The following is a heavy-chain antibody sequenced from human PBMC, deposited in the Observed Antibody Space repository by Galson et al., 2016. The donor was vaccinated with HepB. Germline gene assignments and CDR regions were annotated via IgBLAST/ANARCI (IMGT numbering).Heavy chain of an antibody. V-gene: IGHV4-59*08. CDR1: GGSINTYF. J-gene: IGHJ2*01. CDR2: IYYSGSP. D-gene: IGHD3-16*01. CDR3: ARQGGVVPGVGGRYWYFDL. Sequence: SETLSLTCTVSGGSINTYFWTWIRQPPGKGLEWIGYIYYSGSPNYNPSLKSRVTISLDTSNKQFSLRLNSVTAADTAVYYCARQGGVVPGVGGRYWYFDLWGRGTLVTVSS.